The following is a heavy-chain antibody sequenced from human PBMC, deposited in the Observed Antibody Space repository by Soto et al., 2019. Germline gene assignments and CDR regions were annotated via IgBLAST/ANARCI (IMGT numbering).Heavy chain of an antibody. CDR2: ISGSGGST. J-gene: IGHJ6*02. CDR1: GFTFSSYA. Sequence: EVQLLESGGGLVQPGGSLRLSCAASGFTFSSYAMSWVRQAPGKGLEWVSAISGSGGSTYYADSVKGRFTISRDNSKNTLYLQMNSLRAEDTAVYSCAKCEEWELLVDVWGQGTTVTVSS. CDR3: AKCEEWELLVDV. V-gene: IGHV3-23*01. D-gene: IGHD1-26*01.